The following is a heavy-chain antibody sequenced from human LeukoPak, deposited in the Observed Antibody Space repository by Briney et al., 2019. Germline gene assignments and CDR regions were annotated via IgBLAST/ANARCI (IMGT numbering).Heavy chain of an antibody. Sequence: LPGGSLRLSCGPSGFTFSNYGMHWVRQAPGKGLEWVAFIRYDGSNTYYVDSVKGRFTISRDNSKNTLYLQMNNLRAEDTAVYYCAKKGAADRAFDIWGQGTMVTV. CDR3: AKKGAADRAFDI. CDR1: GFTFSNYG. V-gene: IGHV3-30*02. CDR2: IRYDGSNT. J-gene: IGHJ3*02. D-gene: IGHD6-13*01.